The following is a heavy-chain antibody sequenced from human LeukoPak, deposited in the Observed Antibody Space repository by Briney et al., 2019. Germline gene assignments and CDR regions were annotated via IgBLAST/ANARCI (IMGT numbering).Heavy chain of an antibody. J-gene: IGHJ5*01. CDR3: ARVPSSGWIDS. V-gene: IGHV4-59*01. CDR2: IYYSGST. D-gene: IGHD6-19*01. Sequence: SETLSLTCTVSGGSISSYYWSWIRQPPGKGLEWIGYIYYSGSTNYNPSLKSRVTITVDTSKNQFSLKLSSVTAADTAVYYCARVPSSGWIDSWGQGTLVTVSS. CDR1: GGSISSYY.